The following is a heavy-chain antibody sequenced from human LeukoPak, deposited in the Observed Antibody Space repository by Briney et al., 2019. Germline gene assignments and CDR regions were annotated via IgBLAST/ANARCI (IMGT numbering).Heavy chain of an antibody. Sequence: PGGSLRLSCAASGFTFSNYWMHWVRQGPGEGLVWVSGISSDGTSTRYADSVKGRFTISRDNAESTLYLQMNGLRVEDTAVYYCARERVTTTSFDYWGQGVLVTVSS. CDR1: GFTFSNYW. CDR3: ARERVTTTSFDY. D-gene: IGHD2/OR15-2a*01. J-gene: IGHJ4*02. V-gene: IGHV3-74*01. CDR2: ISSDGTST.